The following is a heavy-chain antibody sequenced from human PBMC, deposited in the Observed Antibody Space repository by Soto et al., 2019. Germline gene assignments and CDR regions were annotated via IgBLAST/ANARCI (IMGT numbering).Heavy chain of an antibody. CDR1: GGSISSSNW. CDR2: IYHSGST. J-gene: IGHJ6*03. V-gene: IGHV4-4*02. D-gene: IGHD2-15*01. CDR3: ATVRRGYCSGGSCYSGPYYYYYVDV. Sequence: PSETLSLTCAVSGGSISSSNWWSWVRQPPGKGLEWIGEIYHSGSTNYNPSLKSRVTISVDKSKNQFSLKLSSVTAADTAVYYCATVRRGYCSGGSCYSGPYYYYYVDVWGKGTTVTVSS.